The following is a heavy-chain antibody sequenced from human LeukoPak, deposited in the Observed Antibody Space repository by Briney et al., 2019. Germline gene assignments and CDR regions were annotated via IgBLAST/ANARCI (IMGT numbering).Heavy chain of an antibody. CDR2: ISGSGGST. Sequence: GGSLRLSCAASGFTFSSYAMSWVRQAPGKGLEWVSTISGSGGSTYYADSVKGRFTISRDNSKNTLYLQMNSLRAEDTALYYCAKSTVVAATRCFVDYWGQGTLVTVPS. V-gene: IGHV3-23*01. J-gene: IGHJ4*02. CDR3: AKSTVVAATRCFVDY. D-gene: IGHD2-15*01. CDR1: GFTFSSYA.